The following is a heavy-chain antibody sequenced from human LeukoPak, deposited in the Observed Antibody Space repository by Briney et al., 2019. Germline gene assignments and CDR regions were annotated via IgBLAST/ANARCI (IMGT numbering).Heavy chain of an antibody. CDR2: IYSGDSDT. CDR1: GYSFATYW. D-gene: IGHD3-10*01. J-gene: IGHJ4*02. Sequence: GASLKISCKGSGYSFATYWIGWVRQMPGKGLEWMGIIYSGDSDTRYSPSFQGQVTIAADKSISIAHLQWSSLEASDTAMYYCARCAMVRGVITLDYWGQGTLVTVSS. CDR3: ARCAMVRGVITLDY. V-gene: IGHV5-51*01.